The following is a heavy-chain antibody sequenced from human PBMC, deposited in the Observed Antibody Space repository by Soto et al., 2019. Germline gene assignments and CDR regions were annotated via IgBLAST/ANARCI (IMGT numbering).Heavy chain of an antibody. D-gene: IGHD2-2*01. J-gene: IGHJ5*02. Sequence: QVQLQESGPGLVKPSETLSLTCTVSGGSISSDYWSWIRQSPGKGLEWIGYTYYIGNTNYNPSLESRATISLDRSKNQFSLKLTSVTAADTAVYYCAKWTSCPTWFGPWGQGILVTVSS. CDR2: TYYIGNT. CDR1: GGSISSDY. CDR3: AKWTSCPTWFGP. V-gene: IGHV4-59*01.